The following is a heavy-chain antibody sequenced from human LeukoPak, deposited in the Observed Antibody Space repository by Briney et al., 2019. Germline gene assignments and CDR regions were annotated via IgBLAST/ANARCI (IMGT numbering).Heavy chain of an antibody. D-gene: IGHD6-13*01. Sequence: SQTLSLTCDISGDIVSANSAAWNWIRQSPSRGLEWLGRTYYRSKWYNDYAVSVKSRITINPDTSKNQFSLQLSSVTPEDTAVYYCARENKDSNTWYYNWFDPWGPGTLVTVSS. V-gene: IGHV6-1*01. CDR3: ARENKDSNTWYYNWFDP. CDR1: GDIVSANSAA. J-gene: IGHJ5*02. CDR2: TYYRSKWYN.